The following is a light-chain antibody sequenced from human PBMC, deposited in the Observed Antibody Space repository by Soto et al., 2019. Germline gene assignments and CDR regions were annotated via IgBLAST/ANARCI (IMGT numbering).Light chain of an antibody. CDR3: QQYGTSPLT. Sequence: EIVLTQSPGTLSLSPGERATLSCRASQSVSSSPLAWYQQKPGQAPRLLIYGASSRATGIPDRFSGSGSGTDFTLTVSRLEPEDFAVYYCQQYGTSPLTFGGGTTGDIK. CDR2: GAS. V-gene: IGKV3-20*01. J-gene: IGKJ4*01. CDR1: QSVSSSP.